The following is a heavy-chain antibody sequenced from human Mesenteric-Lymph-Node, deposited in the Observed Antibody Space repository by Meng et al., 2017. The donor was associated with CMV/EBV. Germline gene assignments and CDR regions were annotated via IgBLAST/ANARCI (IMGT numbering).Heavy chain of an antibody. Sequence: SVKVSCKASGGTFSGYTISWVRQAPGQGLEWMGRIIPILGIANYAQKFQGRVTITADKSTSTAYMELSSLRSEDTAVYYCARSPGYYYYGMDVWGQGTTVTVSS. CDR1: GGTFSGYT. J-gene: IGHJ6*02. V-gene: IGHV1-69*02. CDR3: ARSPGYYYYGMDV. CDR2: IIPILGIA.